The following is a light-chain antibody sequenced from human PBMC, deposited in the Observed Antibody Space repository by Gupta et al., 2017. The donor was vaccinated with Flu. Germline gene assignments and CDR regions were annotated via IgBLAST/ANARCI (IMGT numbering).Light chain of an antibody. CDR2: SAS. CDR1: QSISSY. CDR3: QQSYTTPLT. V-gene: IGKV1-39*01. Sequence: DIQMTQSPSSLSASVGDRVTITCRASQSISSYLNWYQQTPGKAPKFLIYSASNLQSGVSSRFSGSGSGTDFTLTISRLQPEDFATYYCQQSYTTPLTFGGGTKVEMK. J-gene: IGKJ4*01.